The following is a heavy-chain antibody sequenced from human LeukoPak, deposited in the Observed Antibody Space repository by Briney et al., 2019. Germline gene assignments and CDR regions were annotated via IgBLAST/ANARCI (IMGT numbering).Heavy chain of an antibody. J-gene: IGHJ4*02. CDR2: ISYDGSNK. CDR1: GFILSSYG. CDR3: ARDPAKFWSGHDY. V-gene: IGHV3-30*03. D-gene: IGHD3-3*01. Sequence: GGSLRLSRAASGFILSSYGMHWVRQAPGRGVEWVAVISYDGSNKYYADSVKGRFTISRDNSKNTLYVQMNSLRAEDTAVYYCARDPAKFWSGHDYWGQGTLVTVSS.